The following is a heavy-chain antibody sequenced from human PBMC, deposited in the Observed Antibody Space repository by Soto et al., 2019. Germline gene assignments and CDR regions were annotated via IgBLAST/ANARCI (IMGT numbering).Heavy chain of an antibody. J-gene: IGHJ4*02. CDR2: IIPILGIA. Sequence: ASMKVSCKASGGTFSSYTISWVRQAPGQGLEWMGRIIPILGIANYAQKFQGRVTITADKSTSTAYMELSSLRSEVTAVYYCARGEYYDFWSGYYDYWGQGTLVTVSS. V-gene: IGHV1-69*02. CDR3: ARGEYYDFWSGYYDY. CDR1: GGTFSSYT. D-gene: IGHD3-3*01.